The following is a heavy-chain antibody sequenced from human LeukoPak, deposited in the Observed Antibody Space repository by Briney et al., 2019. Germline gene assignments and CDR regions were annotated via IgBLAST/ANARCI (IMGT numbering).Heavy chain of an antibody. CDR3: ARARPTFITGTPGAFDI. V-gene: IGHV3-7*01. CDR2: IKQDGSEK. J-gene: IGHJ3*02. CDR1: GFTFSSYW. Sequence: GGSLRLSCAASGFTFSSYWMSWVRQAPGKGLEWVANIKQDGSEKYYVDSVKGRFTISRDNAKNSLYLQMNSLRAEDTAVYYCARARPTFITGTPGAFDIWGQGTMVTVSS. D-gene: IGHD1-20*01.